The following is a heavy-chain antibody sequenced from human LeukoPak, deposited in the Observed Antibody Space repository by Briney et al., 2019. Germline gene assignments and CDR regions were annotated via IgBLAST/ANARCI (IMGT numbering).Heavy chain of an antibody. J-gene: IGHJ4*02. D-gene: IGHD3-22*01. CDR2: IIPILGIA. CDR1: GGTFSIYA. Sequence: SVKVSCKASGGTFSIYAISWVRQAPGQGLEWMGRIIPILGIANYAQKFQGRVTITADKSTSTAYMELSSLRSEDTAVYYCARDASSYYYDSSGYYIYWGQGTLVTVSS. CDR3: ARDASSYYYDSSGYYIY. V-gene: IGHV1-69*04.